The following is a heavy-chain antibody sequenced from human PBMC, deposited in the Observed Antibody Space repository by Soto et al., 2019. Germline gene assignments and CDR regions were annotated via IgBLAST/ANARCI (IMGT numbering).Heavy chain of an antibody. CDR2: TNPSSGGT. D-gene: IGHD6-19*01. V-gene: IGHV1-2*02. CDR3: ARGTGYSSGWPKRDWFDP. Sequence: ASVKVSCKASGYTFTGYYMHWVRQAPGQGLEWMGWTNPSSGGTNYAQKFQGRVTMTRDTSISTAYMELSRLRSDDTAVYYCARGTGYSSGWPKRDWFDPWGQGTLVTVSS. J-gene: IGHJ5*02. CDR1: GYTFTGYY.